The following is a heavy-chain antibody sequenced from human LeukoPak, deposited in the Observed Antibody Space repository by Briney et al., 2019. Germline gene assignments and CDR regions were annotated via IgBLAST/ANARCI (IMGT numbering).Heavy chain of an antibody. J-gene: IGHJ6*03. D-gene: IGHD5-18*01. CDR1: GYTFTGYY. CDR3: ARSYSYGYSYYYYYMDV. Sequence: ASVKVSCKASGYTFTGYYMHWVRQAPGQGLEWMGWINPNTGGTNYAQKFQGRVTITRNTSISTAYMELSSLRSEDTAVYYCARSYSYGYSYYYYYMDVWGKGTTVTVSS. CDR2: INPNTGGT. V-gene: IGHV1-2*02.